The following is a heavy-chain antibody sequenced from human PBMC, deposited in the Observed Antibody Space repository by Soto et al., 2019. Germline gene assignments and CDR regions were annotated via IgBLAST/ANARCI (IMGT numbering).Heavy chain of an antibody. J-gene: IGHJ5*02. Sequence: ASVKVSCKASGYTFNSYGITWVRQAPGQGLEWMGWIGAYNGDTNYAQNFRGRVTMTTDTSTSTAYMELRSLRSDDTAMYYCARDIVHTRDKNWFDPWGQGTQVTVS. CDR2: IGAYNGDT. CDR3: ARDIVHTRDKNWFDP. D-gene: IGHD5-12*01. V-gene: IGHV1-18*01. CDR1: GYTFNSYG.